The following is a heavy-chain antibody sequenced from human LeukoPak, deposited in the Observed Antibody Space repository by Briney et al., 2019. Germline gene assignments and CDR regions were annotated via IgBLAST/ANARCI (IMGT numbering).Heavy chain of an antibody. CDR1: GFTFSSYA. CDR2: ISGSGGST. V-gene: IGHV3-23*01. J-gene: IGHJ4*02. Sequence: GGSLRLSCAASGFTFSSYAMSWVRQAPGKGLEWVSAISGSGGSTYYADSVKGRFTISRDNSKNTLYLQMNSLRAEDTAVYYCAKVDSYHYGSGSYERYWGQGTLVTVSS. CDR3: AKVDSYHYGSGSYERY. D-gene: IGHD3-10*01.